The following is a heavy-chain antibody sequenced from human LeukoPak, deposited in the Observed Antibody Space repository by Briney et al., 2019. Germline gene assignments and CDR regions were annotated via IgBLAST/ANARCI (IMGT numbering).Heavy chain of an antibody. CDR2: ISAYNGNT. J-gene: IGHJ3*02. Sequence: ASVKVSCKASGYTFTSYGISWVRQARGQGLEWMGWISAYNGNTNYAQKLQGRVTMTTDTSTSTAYMELRSLRSDDTAVYYCARDNYYVSSDDAFDIWGQGTMVTVPS. CDR3: ARDNYYVSSDDAFDI. V-gene: IGHV1-18*01. CDR1: GYTFTSYG. D-gene: IGHD3-22*01.